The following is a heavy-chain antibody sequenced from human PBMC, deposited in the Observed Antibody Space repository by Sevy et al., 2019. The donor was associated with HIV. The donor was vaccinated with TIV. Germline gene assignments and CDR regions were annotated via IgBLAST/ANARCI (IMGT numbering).Heavy chain of an antibody. CDR2: IYISGDT. CDR3: ARDGSSGIQWFDY. V-gene: IGHV4-61*02. D-gene: IGHD6-25*01. CDR1: GGSISSGRNY. J-gene: IGHJ4*02. Sequence: SETLSLTCTVSGGSISSGRNYWNWIWQPAGKGLEWIGRIYISGDTNYNPSLKSRVTISLDTSKKQFSLKLTSVTAADTAVYYCARDGSSGIQWFDYWGQGILVTVSS.